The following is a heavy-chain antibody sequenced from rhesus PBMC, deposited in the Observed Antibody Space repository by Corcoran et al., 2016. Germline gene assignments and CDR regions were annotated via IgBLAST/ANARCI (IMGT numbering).Heavy chain of an antibody. CDR1: GYTFTDYY. V-gene: IGHV1-111*02. CDR2: VDHEDGKA. CDR3: STTDTFDY. Sequence: EVQLVQSGAEVKKPGASVKISCKASGYTFTDYYLHWVRQAPGKGLEWMGRVDHEDGKAMHEQKCQDRATSTADTSTDTAYMELSSLRSEDTAVYYCSTTDTFDYWGQGVLVTVSS. J-gene: IGHJ4*01. D-gene: IGHD1-1*01.